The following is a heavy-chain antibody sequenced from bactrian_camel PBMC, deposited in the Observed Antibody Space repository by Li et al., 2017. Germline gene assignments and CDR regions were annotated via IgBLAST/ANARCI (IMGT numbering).Heavy chain of an antibody. CDR2: IDSDGFG. V-gene: IGHV3S26*01. CDR1: GFYGRYC. Sequence: HVQLVESGGGSVQAGGSLRLSCVASGFYGRYCMGWFRQAPGKEREGVAVIDSDGFGRYADSMKGRFTISRDHAKNILYLQMDDLKPEDTATYYCAAEHDELTATEVRDVPEYRYRGQGTQVTVS. D-gene: IGHD6*01. J-gene: IGHJ4*01.